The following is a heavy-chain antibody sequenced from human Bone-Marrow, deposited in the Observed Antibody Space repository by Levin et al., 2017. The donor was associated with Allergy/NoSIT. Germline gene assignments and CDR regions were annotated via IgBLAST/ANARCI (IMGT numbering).Heavy chain of an antibody. Sequence: ASVKVSCKASGYSFTHYAINWVLQAPGQGLEWMGWINIHTGNPTYVQAFTGRFVFSFDTSVSTAYLQISSLKAEDTAVYYCARELPDFSASVSSRPPLDAFDIWGQGTRVTVSS. D-gene: IGHD2/OR15-2a*01. CDR1: GYSFTHYA. J-gene: IGHJ3*02. CDR3: ARELPDFSASVSSRPPLDAFDI. CDR2: INIHTGNP. V-gene: IGHV7-4-1*02.